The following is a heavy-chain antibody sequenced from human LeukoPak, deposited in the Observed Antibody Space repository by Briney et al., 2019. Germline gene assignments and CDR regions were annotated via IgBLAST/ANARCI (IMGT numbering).Heavy chain of an antibody. V-gene: IGHV3-53*01. D-gene: IGHD6-6*01. CDR1: GFTFSSYW. CDR3: ARDLGEYSSS. J-gene: IGHJ4*02. CDR2: IYSGGST. Sequence: GGSLRLSCAASGFTFSSYWMSWVRQAPGKGLEWVSVIYSGGSTYYADSVKGRFTISRDNSKNTLYLQMNSLRAEDTAVYYCARDLGEYSSSWGQGTLVTVSS.